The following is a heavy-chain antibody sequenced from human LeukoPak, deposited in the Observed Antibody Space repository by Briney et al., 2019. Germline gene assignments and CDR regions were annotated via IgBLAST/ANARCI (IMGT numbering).Heavy chain of an antibody. CDR2: ISNSGGYT. J-gene: IGHJ4*02. CDR3: AKDSGQWLRSPFDY. D-gene: IGHD5-12*01. CDR1: GFIVRNYA. V-gene: IGHV3-23*01. Sequence: GGSLRLSCAASGFIVRNYAMSWVRQAPGKGLEWVSGISNSGGYTYYADSVRGRFTISRDNSKNTLYLQMNSLRAEDTAVYYYAKDSGQWLRSPFDYWGQGTLVTVSS.